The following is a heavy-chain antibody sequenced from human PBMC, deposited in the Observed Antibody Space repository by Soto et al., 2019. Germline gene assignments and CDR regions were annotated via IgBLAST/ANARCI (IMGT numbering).Heavy chain of an antibody. V-gene: IGHV3-15*01. CDR2: IKGKTEGGTL. D-gene: IGHD1-1*01. Sequence: GGSLRLSCAASGFTFSDAWMSWVRPAPGAGLEWVGLIKGKTEGGTLDYAAPVKARFTISRDASKNTLYLQMNRLKTEDTAVYYCTRDHHSTGPKYWGQGTLVTVSS. CDR3: TRDHHSTGPKY. CDR1: GFTFSDAW. J-gene: IGHJ4*02.